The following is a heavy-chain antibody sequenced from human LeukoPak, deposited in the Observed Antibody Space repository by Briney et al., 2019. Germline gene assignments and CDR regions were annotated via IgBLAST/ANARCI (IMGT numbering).Heavy chain of an antibody. Sequence: GGSLRLSCAASRFAFSTYWMSWVRHAPGKGLEWVDNIKEDRSEKYYVDSVKGRFTIYRDNAKNSLYLQMNRLRAEDTAVYYCARDSPGSSRFYHYYGLDVWGQGTTVTVSS. CDR1: RFAFSTYW. J-gene: IGHJ6*02. CDR2: IKEDRSEK. V-gene: IGHV3-7*05. CDR3: ARDSPGSSRFYHYYGLDV. D-gene: IGHD6-6*01.